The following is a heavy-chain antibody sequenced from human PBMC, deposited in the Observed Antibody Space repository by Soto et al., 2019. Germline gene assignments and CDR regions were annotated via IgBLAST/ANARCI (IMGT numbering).Heavy chain of an antibody. D-gene: IGHD3-10*01. CDR2: ISYDGSKK. V-gene: IGHV3-30*18. Sequence: PGGSLRLSCAASGFTFSSYGMHWVRQAPGKGLEWVAVISYDGSKKYYADSVKGRFTISRDNSKNTLYLQMNSLRAEDTAVYYCAKGGRMVRGDYFDSWGQGTPVTVSS. CDR3: AKGGRMVRGDYFDS. CDR1: GFTFSSYG. J-gene: IGHJ4*02.